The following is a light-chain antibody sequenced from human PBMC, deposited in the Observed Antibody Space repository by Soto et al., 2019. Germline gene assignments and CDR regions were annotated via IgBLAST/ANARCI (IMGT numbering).Light chain of an antibody. CDR3: CSYAGSYKGYV. Sequence: QSVLTQPRSVSGSPGQSVTISCTGTSSDVGGYNYVSWYQQHPGKAPKLMIYDVSKRPSGVPDRFSGSKSGNTASLTISGLQAEDDADYYCCSYAGSYKGYVFGTGTKLTVL. J-gene: IGLJ1*01. CDR2: DVS. V-gene: IGLV2-11*01. CDR1: SSDVGGYNY.